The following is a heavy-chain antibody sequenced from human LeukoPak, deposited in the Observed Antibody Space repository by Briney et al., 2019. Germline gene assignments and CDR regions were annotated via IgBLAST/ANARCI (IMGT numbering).Heavy chain of an antibody. D-gene: IGHD6-6*01. J-gene: IGHJ4*02. CDR3: ASWWYSSSWYYFDY. Sequence: SETLSLTCTVSGGSISSYYWSWIRQPPGKGLEWIGYVYYSGNTNYNPSLKSRVTISVDTSKNQFSLRLSSVTAADTAVYYCASWWYSSSWYYFDYWGQGTLVTVSS. CDR2: VYYSGNT. CDR1: GGSISSYY. V-gene: IGHV4-59*01.